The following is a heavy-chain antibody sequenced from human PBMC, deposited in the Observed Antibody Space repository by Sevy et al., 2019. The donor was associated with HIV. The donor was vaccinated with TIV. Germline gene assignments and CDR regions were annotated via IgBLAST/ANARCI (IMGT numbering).Heavy chain of an antibody. V-gene: IGHV3-33*01. D-gene: IGHD2-8*01. CDR2: IWYDGSNK. CDR3: ARDNEGWPQFYYYYYMDV. J-gene: IGHJ6*03. CDR1: GFTFSSYG. Sequence: GGSLRLSCAASGFTFSSYGMHWVRQAPGKGLEWVAVIWYDGSNKYYADSVKGRFTISRDNSKNTLYLQMNSLRAEDTAVYYCARDNEGWPQFYYYYYMDVWGKGTTVTVSS.